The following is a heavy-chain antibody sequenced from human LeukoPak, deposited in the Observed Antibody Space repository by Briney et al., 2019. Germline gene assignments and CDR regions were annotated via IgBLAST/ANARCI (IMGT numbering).Heavy chain of an antibody. CDR1: GFTFSSYA. Sequence: PGGSLRLSCAASGFTFSSYAMSWVRQAPGKGLEWVSAISGSGGSTYYADSVKGRFTISRDNSKNTLYLQMNSLRAEDTAVYYCAKGGQAGRYNWNPYDYWGQGTLVTVSS. J-gene: IGHJ4*02. CDR3: AKGGQAGRYNWNPYDY. V-gene: IGHV3-23*01. D-gene: IGHD1-20*01. CDR2: ISGSGGST.